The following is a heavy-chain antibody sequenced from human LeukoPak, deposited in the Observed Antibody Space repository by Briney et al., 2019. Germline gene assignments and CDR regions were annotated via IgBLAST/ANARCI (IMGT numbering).Heavy chain of an antibody. CDR3: ARAPSEIGGYYPEYFRH. CDR1: GFTFSKYW. D-gene: IGHD3-22*01. CDR2: INQDDSQI. V-gene: IGHV3-7*01. J-gene: IGHJ1*01. Sequence: GGSLRLSCAASGFTFSKYWLTWVRQAPGQGLEWVANINQDDSQIYYLESVKGRFTISRDNAKNTLSLQMNSLRAEDTGVYYCARAPSEIGGYYPEYFRHWGQGTLVTVSS.